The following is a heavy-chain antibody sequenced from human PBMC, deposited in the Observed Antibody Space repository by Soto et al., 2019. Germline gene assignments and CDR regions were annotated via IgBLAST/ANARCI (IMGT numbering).Heavy chain of an antibody. J-gene: IGHJ4*02. Sequence: QVQLVQSGSEVKKPGASVKVSCKISGYTLTELSMHWVRQALGKGIEWMGNFDPEDGETMYALKFQGRVTMTEDTSTETAYMELSSLTSEDTAVYYCAATIVTTSEAYFDHWGQGALVTVSS. V-gene: IGHV1-24*01. CDR3: AATIVTTSEAYFDH. D-gene: IGHD5-12*01. CDR1: GYTLTELS. CDR2: FDPEDGET.